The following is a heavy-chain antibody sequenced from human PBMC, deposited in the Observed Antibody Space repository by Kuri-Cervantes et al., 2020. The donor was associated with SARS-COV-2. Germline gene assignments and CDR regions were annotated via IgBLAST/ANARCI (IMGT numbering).Heavy chain of an antibody. D-gene: IGHD3-10*01. V-gene: IGHV1-46*01. J-gene: IGHJ4*01. Sequence: ASVKVSCKASGYTFTTHHLHWVRQAPGQGLEWMGIINPSGGSTSYAQKFQGRVTMTRDTSTSTVYMELSSLRSEDTAVYYCARDYGSGSYLDYWGQGTLVTVSS. CDR2: INPSGGST. CDR1: GYTFTTHH. CDR3: ARDYGSGSYLDY.